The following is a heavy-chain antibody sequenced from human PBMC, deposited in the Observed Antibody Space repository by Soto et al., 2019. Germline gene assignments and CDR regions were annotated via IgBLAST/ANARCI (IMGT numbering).Heavy chain of an antibody. CDR3: AKATATGGGAFDI. J-gene: IGHJ3*02. CDR1: GFICSSYD. CDR2: ILVDGRT. D-gene: IGHD2-8*02. Sequence: GVSLKLSCAASGFICSSYDMSWVRQAPGKGLEWVSTILVDGRTFYVDSVKGRFTISRDSSQNTVYLQMNSLTAGDTALYYCAKATATGGGAFDICGQGTMVTVSS. V-gene: IGHV3-23*01.